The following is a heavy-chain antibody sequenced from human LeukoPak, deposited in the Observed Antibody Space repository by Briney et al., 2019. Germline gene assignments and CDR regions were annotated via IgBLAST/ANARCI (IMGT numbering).Heavy chain of an antibody. Sequence: PGGSLRLSCAASGFTFSSYGMHWVRQAPGKGLEWVAVIWYDGSNKYYADSVKGRFTISRDNSKNTLYLQMNSLRAEDTAVYYCAKVSSSGSRWFDPWGQGTLVTVSS. CDR3: AKVSSSGSRWFDP. J-gene: IGHJ5*02. V-gene: IGHV3-33*06. CDR2: IWYDGSNK. D-gene: IGHD6-19*01. CDR1: GFTFSSYG.